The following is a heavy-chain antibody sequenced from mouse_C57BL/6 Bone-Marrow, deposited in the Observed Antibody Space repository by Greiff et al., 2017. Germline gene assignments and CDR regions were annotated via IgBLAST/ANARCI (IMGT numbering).Heavy chain of an antibody. CDR2: IDPENGDT. J-gene: IGHJ1*03. V-gene: IGHV14-4*01. CDR1: GFNIKDDY. CDR3: TTGYYDV. Sequence: QLKQSGAELVRPGASVKLSCTASGFNIKDDYMHWVKQRPEQGLEWIGWIDPENGDTEYAPKFQGKATITADTSSNTAYLQLSSLTSEDTAVYYCTTGYYDVWGTGTTVTVSS.